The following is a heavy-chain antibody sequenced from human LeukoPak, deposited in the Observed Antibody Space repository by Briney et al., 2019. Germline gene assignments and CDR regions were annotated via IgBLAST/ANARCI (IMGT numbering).Heavy chain of an antibody. Sequence: GGSLRLSCAASGFTFDDYGMSWVRQAPGKGLEWVSGINWNGGSTGYADSVKGRFTISRDNAKNSLYLQMNRLRAEDTALYHCARSSSTDLYYFDYWGQGTLVTVSS. CDR3: ARSSSTDLYYFDY. D-gene: IGHD6-6*01. J-gene: IGHJ4*02. CDR1: GFTFDDYG. V-gene: IGHV3-20*01. CDR2: INWNGGST.